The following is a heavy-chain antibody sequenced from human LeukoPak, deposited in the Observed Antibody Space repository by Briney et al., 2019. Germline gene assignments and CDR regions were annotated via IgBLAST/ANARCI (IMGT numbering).Heavy chain of an antibody. CDR1: GFTFSDYY. J-gene: IGHJ4*02. Sequence: GGSLRLSCAASGFTFSDYYMSWIRQAPGKGLEWVSYISSSGSTIYYADSVKGLFTISRDNAKNSLYLQMNSLRAEDTAVYYCAREGAAAAVPAAYFDYWGQGTLVTVSS. V-gene: IGHV3-11*01. CDR2: ISSSGSTI. CDR3: AREGAAAAVPAAYFDY. D-gene: IGHD2-2*01.